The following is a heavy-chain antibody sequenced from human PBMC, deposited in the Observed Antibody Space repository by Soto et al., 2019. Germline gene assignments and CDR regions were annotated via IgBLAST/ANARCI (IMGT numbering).Heavy chain of an antibody. D-gene: IGHD1-26*01. CDR2: THGSGIT. V-gene: IGHV4-59*01. Sequence: QVQLQESGPGLVKPSETLSLTCTVSGGSITGYHWSWIRQPPGKGLEWIGYTHGSGITNYNPSLQSRVTISVDMSKNHFSLKLSSVTASDTAVYYCASYIEGGGGRGYWGQGHLLTVSS. CDR1: GGSITGYH. J-gene: IGHJ4*02. CDR3: ASYIEGGGGRGY.